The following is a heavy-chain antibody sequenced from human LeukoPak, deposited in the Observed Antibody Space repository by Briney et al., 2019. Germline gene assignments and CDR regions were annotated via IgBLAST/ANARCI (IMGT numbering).Heavy chain of an antibody. D-gene: IGHD2-15*01. J-gene: IGHJ6*04. CDR3: ARDGVAATHSGKDV. V-gene: IGHV4-31*03. CDR2: IYYSGST. CDR1: GGSISSGGYY. Sequence: SQTLSLTCTVSGGSISSGGYYWSWIRQHPGKGLEWIGYIYYSGSTYYNPSLKSRVTISVDTSKNQFSLKLSSVTAADTAVYYCARDGVAATHSGKDVWGKGTTVTGSS.